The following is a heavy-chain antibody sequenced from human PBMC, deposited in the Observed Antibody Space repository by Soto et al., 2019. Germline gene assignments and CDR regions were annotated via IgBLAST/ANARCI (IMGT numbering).Heavy chain of an antibody. CDR2: MKEDGSEK. V-gene: IGHV3-7*01. CDR1: GFNFSRSW. D-gene: IGHD6-19*01. J-gene: IGHJ4*01. CDR3: ARDPSPYTSGWYGIDF. Sequence: GGSLRLSCEASGFNFSRSWMSWVRQAPGKGLEWVANMKEDGSEKYYADSVRGRFTISRDNSANTLFLQVNSLRREDTAMYYCARDPSPYTSGWYGIDFWGHGTLVTAPQ.